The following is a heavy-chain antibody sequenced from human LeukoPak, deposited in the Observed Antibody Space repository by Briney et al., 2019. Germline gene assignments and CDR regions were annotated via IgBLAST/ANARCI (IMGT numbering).Heavy chain of an antibody. CDR3: ARVRGSGCIDY. CDR1: GGSISSYY. V-gene: IGHV4-59*01. Sequence: SETLSLTCTVSGGSISSYYWSWIRQPPGKGLEWIGYIYYSGSTNYNPSLKSRVTISVDTSKNQFSLKLSSATAADTAVYYCARVRGSGCIDYWGQGTLVTVSS. J-gene: IGHJ4*02. CDR2: IYYSGST. D-gene: IGHD6-19*01.